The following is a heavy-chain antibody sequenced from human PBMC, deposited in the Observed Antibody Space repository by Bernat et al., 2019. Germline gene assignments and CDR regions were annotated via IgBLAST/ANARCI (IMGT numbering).Heavy chain of an antibody. CDR3: VRAATRGGDFDY. V-gene: IGHV3-7*03. J-gene: IGHJ4*02. CDR2: IKQDGSKT. CDR1: GFTFTNYW. Sequence: EVQLVASGGVLVQPGGSLRLSCAASGFTFTNYWMAWVRQTPGVGLEWVANIKQDGSKTYYADSVKGRFTISRDNSKNALYLQMDSLTVADTALYYCVRAATRGGDFDYWGQGTLVTVSS. D-gene: IGHD2-2*01.